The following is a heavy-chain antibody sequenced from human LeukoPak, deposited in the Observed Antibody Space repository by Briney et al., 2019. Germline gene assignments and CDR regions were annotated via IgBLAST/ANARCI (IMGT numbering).Heavy chain of an antibody. J-gene: IGHJ6*03. CDR1: GGSLSGYY. Sequence: PSETLSLTCAVSGGSLSGYYWTWIRQPPGKGLEWIGRIYSSGSTNYNPSLKSRVTISLDTSKNQFSLKLSSVTAADTAVYYCTSHRGTTYYMDVWGKGTTVTISS. V-gene: IGHV4-59*08. D-gene: IGHD1-1*01. CDR2: IYSSGST. CDR3: TSHRGTTYYMDV.